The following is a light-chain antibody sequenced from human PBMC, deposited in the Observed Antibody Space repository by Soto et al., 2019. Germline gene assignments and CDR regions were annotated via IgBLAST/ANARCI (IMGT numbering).Light chain of an antibody. V-gene: IGKV1-5*01. J-gene: IGKJ5*01. CDR1: QSISSW. Sequence: DIQMTQSPSTLSASVGDRVTITCRASQSISSWLAWYQQKPGKAPKLLIYDASSLESGVPSRFSGSGSGTDFTLTISRLEPEDFAVYYCQQYGNSPITFGQGTLLEIK. CDR2: DAS. CDR3: QQYGNSPIT.